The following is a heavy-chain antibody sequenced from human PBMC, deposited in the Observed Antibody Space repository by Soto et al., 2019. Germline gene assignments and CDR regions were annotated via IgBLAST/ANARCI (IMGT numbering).Heavy chain of an antibody. D-gene: IGHD3-16*01. CDR2: IYHSGST. Sequence: SETLSLTCAVSGGSISSSNWWSWVRQPPGKGLEWIGEIYHSGSTYYNPSLKSRVTISVDTSKNQFSLKLSSVTAADTAVYYCALRLGDPGRLYFDYWGQGTLVTVSS. CDR3: ALRLGDPGRLYFDY. V-gene: IGHV4-4*02. CDR1: GGSISSSNW. J-gene: IGHJ4*02.